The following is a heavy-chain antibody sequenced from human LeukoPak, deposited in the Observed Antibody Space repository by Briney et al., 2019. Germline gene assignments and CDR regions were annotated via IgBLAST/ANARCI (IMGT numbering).Heavy chain of an antibody. V-gene: IGHV1-3*01. Sequence: GGSVKVSCKASGYTFTSYAMHWVRQAPGERLEWMGWINAGNGNTKYSQKFQGRVTITRDTSASTAYMELSSLGSGDTAVYYCARTLYPRGYSGYDLRYYFDYWGQGTLVTVSS. J-gene: IGHJ4*02. CDR3: ARTLYPRGYSGYDLRYYFDY. CDR1: GYTFTSYA. CDR2: INAGNGNT. D-gene: IGHD5-12*01.